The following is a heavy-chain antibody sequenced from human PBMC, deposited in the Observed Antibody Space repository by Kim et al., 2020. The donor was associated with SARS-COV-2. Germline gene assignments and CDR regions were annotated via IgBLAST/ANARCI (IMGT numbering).Heavy chain of an antibody. V-gene: IGHV4-4*07. Sequence: SETLSLTCTVSGGSLSTYYWIWIRQSAGKGLEWIGRIHVSGTTDYNPSLRSRVSMSVDTSNNKFSLSMTSLTAADTAVYYFARARIAVSGDRMDVWGQGT. J-gene: IGHJ6*02. CDR3: ARARIAVSGDRMDV. D-gene: IGHD6-19*01. CDR1: GGSLSTYY. CDR2: IHVSGTT.